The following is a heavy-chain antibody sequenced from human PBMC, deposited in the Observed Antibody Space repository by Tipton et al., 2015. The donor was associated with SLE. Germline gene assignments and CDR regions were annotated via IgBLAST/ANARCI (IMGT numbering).Heavy chain of an antibody. CDR3: ARDYNWNDDRFIDF. CDR1: GYTFTIYD. J-gene: IGHJ4*02. Sequence: QSGPEVKKPGASVKVSCRASGYTFTIYDINWVRQATGQGLEWMGIINPTTGNTMFAQKLRGRVAMTRDTSTRTVYMELSSLRSEDTAVYYCARDYNWNDDRFIDFWGQGTLVTVSS. CDR2: INPTTGNT. V-gene: IGHV1-46*04. D-gene: IGHD1-20*01.